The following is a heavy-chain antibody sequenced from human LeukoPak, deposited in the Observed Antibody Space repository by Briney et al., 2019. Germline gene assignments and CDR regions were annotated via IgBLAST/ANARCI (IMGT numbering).Heavy chain of an antibody. V-gene: IGHV4-59*01. CDR1: GGSISSYY. D-gene: IGHD5-18*01. CDR2: IYYSGST. J-gene: IGHJ6*02. Sequence: SETLSLTCTVSGGSISSYYWSWIRQPPGKGLEWIGYIYYSGSTNYNPSLKSRVTISVDTSKNQFSLKLSSTNDADTGGYYCARVPVDTAMVINYGMDVWGQGTTVTVSS. CDR3: ARVPVDTAMVINYGMDV.